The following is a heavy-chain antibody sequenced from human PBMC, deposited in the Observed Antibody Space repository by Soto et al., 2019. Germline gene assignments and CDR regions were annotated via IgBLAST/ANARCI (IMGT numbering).Heavy chain of an antibody. D-gene: IGHD3-16*02. Sequence: GGSLRLSCAASGFTFRSYSMSWVRQAPGKGLEWVSGVSGSGESTYYADSVKGRFTISRDNSKNTLYLQMNSLRADDTAVYYCAKERMDYDYIWGSYRPEFDYWGQGTLVTVSS. CDR2: VSGSGEST. CDR3: AKERMDYDYIWGSYRPEFDY. J-gene: IGHJ4*02. V-gene: IGHV3-23*01. CDR1: GFTFRSYS.